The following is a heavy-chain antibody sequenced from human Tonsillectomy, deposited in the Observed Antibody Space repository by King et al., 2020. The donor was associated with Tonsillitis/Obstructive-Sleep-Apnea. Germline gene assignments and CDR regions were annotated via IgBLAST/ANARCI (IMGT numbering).Heavy chain of an antibody. CDR3: ARGGDIGVVPAAISPNWFDP. D-gene: IGHD2-2*01. Sequence: VQLQESGPGLVKPSQTLSLTCTVSGGSISSGAYYWSWIRQHPGKGLEWIGYIYYRGSTYYNPSLKSRVTISVDTSKNQFSLKLSSVTAADTAVYYCARGGDIGVVPAAISPNWFDPWGQGTLVTVSS. CDR1: GGSISSGAYY. V-gene: IGHV4-31*03. CDR2: IYYRGST. J-gene: IGHJ5*02.